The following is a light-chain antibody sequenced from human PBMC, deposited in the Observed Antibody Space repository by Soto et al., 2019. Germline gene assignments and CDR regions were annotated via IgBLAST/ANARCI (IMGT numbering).Light chain of an antibody. Sequence: DIQMTRSPSYLSASVGDRVTITCQASQEISNYLNWYQQKPGKAPKLLIYAASTLQSGVPSRLSGSGSGTDFTLTISSLQPEDFATYYCQQLNSYPITFGQGTRLEIK. V-gene: IGKV1-9*01. CDR1: QEISNY. CDR3: QQLNSYPIT. J-gene: IGKJ5*01. CDR2: AAS.